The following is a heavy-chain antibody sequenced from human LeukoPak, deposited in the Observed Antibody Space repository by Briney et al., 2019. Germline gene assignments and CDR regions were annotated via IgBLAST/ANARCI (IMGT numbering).Heavy chain of an antibody. J-gene: IGHJ5*02. D-gene: IGHD1-26*01. CDR1: GGSISSSSYY. Sequence: SETLSLTCTVSGGSISSSSYYWGWIRQPPGKGLEWIGSIYYSGSTYYNPSLKSRVTISIDTSKNQFSLKLSSVTAADTAVYYCARGLGELLLWSPIYWFDPWGQGTLVTVSS. CDR3: ARGLGELLLWSPIYWFDP. CDR2: IYYSGST. V-gene: IGHV4-39*07.